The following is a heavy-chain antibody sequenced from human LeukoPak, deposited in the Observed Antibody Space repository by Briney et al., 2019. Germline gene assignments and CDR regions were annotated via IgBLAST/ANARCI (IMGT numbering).Heavy chain of an antibody. Sequence: SVKVSCKASGGTFSSYAISWVRQAPGQRLEWMGRIIPIFGTANYAQKFQGRVTITTDESTSTAYLELSSLRSEDTAVYYCARSYSAAGYCSGGSCYSAQDNWFDPWGQGTLVTVSS. V-gene: IGHV1-69*05. J-gene: IGHJ5*02. CDR3: ARSYSAAGYCSGGSCYSAQDNWFDP. CDR1: GGTFSSYA. D-gene: IGHD2-15*01. CDR2: IIPIFGTA.